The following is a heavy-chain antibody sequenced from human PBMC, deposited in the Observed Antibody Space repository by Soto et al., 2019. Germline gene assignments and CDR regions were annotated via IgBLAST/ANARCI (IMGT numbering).Heavy chain of an antibody. Sequence: QVQLEESGPGLVKPSQTLSLTCTVSGGSISSGGYYWSWIRQHPGKGLEWIGYIYDSGTTYYNPPLNSRFTISLDRSKYPLSLRLRAVTAADTYVYYCAREAEAVAGRPSDYFDYWDQGTLVTVSS. CDR1: GGSISSGGYY. J-gene: IGHJ4*02. CDR3: AREAEAVAGRPSDYFDY. CDR2: IYDSGTT. D-gene: IGHD6-19*01. V-gene: IGHV4-31*03.